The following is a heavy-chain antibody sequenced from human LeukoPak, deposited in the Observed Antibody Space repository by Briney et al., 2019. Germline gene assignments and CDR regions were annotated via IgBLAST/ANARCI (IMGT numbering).Heavy chain of an antibody. Sequence: GRSLRLSCEASGFTFSTYGMHWVRQAPGKGPEWVAGTSYDGSNRVYTDSVKGRFTISRDNSKSTLYLQMNSLRPEDTAVYYCAKPRGGDSWAFDIWGQGTKVTVSS. CDR1: GFTFSTYG. CDR3: AKPRGGDSWAFDI. D-gene: IGHD2-21*02. CDR2: TSYDGSNR. V-gene: IGHV3-30*18. J-gene: IGHJ3*02.